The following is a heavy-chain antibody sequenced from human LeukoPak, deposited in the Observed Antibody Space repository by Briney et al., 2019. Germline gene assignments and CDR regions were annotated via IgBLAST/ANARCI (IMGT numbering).Heavy chain of an antibody. D-gene: IGHD3-10*01. Sequence: PGGSLRLSCAASGFTFSSYAMSWVRQAPGKGLEWVGRIKSKTDGGTTDYTAPVKGKFTISRDDSQNTLYLQIDSLKTEDTAVYYCTTGGTYYNVGGYWGQGTQIIVSS. CDR3: TTGGTYYNVGGY. J-gene: IGHJ4*02. V-gene: IGHV3-15*01. CDR2: IKSKTDGGTT. CDR1: GFTFSSYA.